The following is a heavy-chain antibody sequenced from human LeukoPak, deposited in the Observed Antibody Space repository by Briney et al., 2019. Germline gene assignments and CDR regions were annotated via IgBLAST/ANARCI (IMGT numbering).Heavy chain of an antibody. D-gene: IGHD6-13*01. CDR1: GDSTSSYY. J-gene: IGHJ4*02. V-gene: IGHV4-59*08. Sequence: SETLSLTCTVSGDSTSSYYWSWIRQPPGKGLEWIGYIYYSGSTYYNPSLKSRVTISVDTSKNQFSLKLSSVTAADTAVYYCARGAAADQFDYWGQGTLVTVSS. CDR2: IYYSGST. CDR3: ARGAAADQFDY.